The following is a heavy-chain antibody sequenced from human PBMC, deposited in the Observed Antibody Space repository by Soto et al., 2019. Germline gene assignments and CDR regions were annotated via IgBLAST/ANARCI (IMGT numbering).Heavy chain of an antibody. CDR2: LYGNGEGI. J-gene: IGHJ4*02. V-gene: IGHV3-23*04. Sequence: EVQLVESGGDLVQPGGSLRLSCAAPGFTFRIYAMSWVRQTPGQGLEWVAGLYGNGEGISYADSVKGRFTISRDNSGNTLYLQMNNLRSDDTAIYYCAKDRHPDGFWPFDHWGRGTLVTVSS. D-gene: IGHD3-3*01. CDR1: GFTFRIYA. CDR3: AKDRHPDGFWPFDH.